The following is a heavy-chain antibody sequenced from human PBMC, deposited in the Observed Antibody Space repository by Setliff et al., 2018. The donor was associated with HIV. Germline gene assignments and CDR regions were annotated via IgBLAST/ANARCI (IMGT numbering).Heavy chain of an antibody. V-gene: IGHV4-4*07. CDR2: IFSNERT. Sequence: SETLSLTCTVSGGSMSNHYWSWIRQPAGKGLELIGRIFSNERTNYNPSLKSRVTLSVDTSKDQFSLKLTSVTAADTAVYYCARERGGGYDGWFIDLWGRGTLVTVSS. J-gene: IGHJ2*01. CDR3: ARERGGGYDGWFIDL. D-gene: IGHD5-12*01. CDR1: GGSMSNHY.